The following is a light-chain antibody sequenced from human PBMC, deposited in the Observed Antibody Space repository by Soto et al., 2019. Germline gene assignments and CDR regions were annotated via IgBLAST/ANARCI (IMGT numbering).Light chain of an antibody. Sequence: EIVLTQSPGTLSLSPGERATLSCRASQSVISSYLAWYQQKPGQAPRLLIYGASSRATGIPDRFSGRGSGTDFTLTISRLEPEDFAVYYCQKYGSSPSWTFGQGTKVESK. CDR2: GAS. V-gene: IGKV3-20*01. J-gene: IGKJ1*01. CDR3: QKYGSSPSWT. CDR1: QSVISSY.